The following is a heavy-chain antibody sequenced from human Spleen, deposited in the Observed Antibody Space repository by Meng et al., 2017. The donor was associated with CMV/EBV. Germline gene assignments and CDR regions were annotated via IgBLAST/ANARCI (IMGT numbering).Heavy chain of an antibody. CDR2: IQYNGNGGNK. J-gene: IGHJ6*02. CDR3: SRGLLEWLLYDDPRDTHAMDV. CDR1: GFTFISYN. V-gene: IGHV3-30*14. Sequence: GESLKISCAASGFTFISYNMNWVRQAPGKGLHWVAFIQYNGNGGNKYYADSVKGRFIISRDNSKNTLYLQMNSLRGEDTAVYYCSRGLLEWLLYDDPRDTHAMDVWGQGTTVTVSS. D-gene: IGHD3-3*01.